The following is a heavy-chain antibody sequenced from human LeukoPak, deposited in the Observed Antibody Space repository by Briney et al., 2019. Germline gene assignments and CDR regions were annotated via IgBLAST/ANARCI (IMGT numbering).Heavy chain of an antibody. CDR3: ARDWELRYSQGGFGC. CDR1: GYTFTVYY. D-gene: IGHD3-9*01. Sequence: ASVKVSCKASGYTFTVYYIHWLRQAPGQGLEWMGWINPRTDETKYAQEFQGRVTMTRDTSISTAYMELSGLRFDDTALYFCARDWELRYSQGGFGCWGQGTLVTVSS. J-gene: IGHJ4*02. CDR2: INPRTDET. V-gene: IGHV1-2*02.